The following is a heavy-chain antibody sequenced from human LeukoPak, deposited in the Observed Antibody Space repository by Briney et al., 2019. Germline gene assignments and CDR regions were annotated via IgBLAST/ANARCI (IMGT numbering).Heavy chain of an antibody. CDR3: ARGPHRDWNYVFDY. J-gene: IGHJ4*02. D-gene: IGHD1-7*01. CDR2: INTSGST. Sequence: SETLSLTCTVSGGSISSYYWSWIRQPAGKGLEWIGRINTSGSTNYNPSLKSRVTMSVDTSKNQFSLKLSSVTAADTAVYYCARGPHRDWNYVFDYWGQGTLVTVSS. V-gene: IGHV4-4*07. CDR1: GGSISSYY.